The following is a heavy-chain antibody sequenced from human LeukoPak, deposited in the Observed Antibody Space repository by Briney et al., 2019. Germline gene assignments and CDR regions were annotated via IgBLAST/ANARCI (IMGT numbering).Heavy chain of an antibody. J-gene: IGHJ4*02. V-gene: IGHV1-2*02. CDR3: ARAGLLWFGELLSAGSFDY. CDR1: GYTFTGYY. CDR2: INPNSGGT. D-gene: IGHD3-10*01. Sequence: ASVKVSCEASGYTFTGYYMHWVRQAPGQGLEWMGWINPNSGGTNYAQKFQGGVTMTRDTSISTAYMELSRLRSDDTAVYYCARAGLLWFGELLSAGSFDYWGQGTLVTVSS.